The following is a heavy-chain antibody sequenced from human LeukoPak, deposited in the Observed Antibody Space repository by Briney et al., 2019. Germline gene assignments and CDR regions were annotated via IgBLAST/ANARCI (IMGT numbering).Heavy chain of an antibody. CDR3: ARWGYDSSGYSDY. CDR2: IYPSGST. V-gene: IGHV4-39*07. J-gene: IGHJ4*02. Sequence: PSETLSLTCTVSGGSISRINYYWGWIRQPPGKGLEWIGSIYPSGSTYYNPSLKSRVTISVDTSKNQFSLKLSSVTAADTAVYYCARWGYDSSGYSDYWGQGTLVTVSS. CDR1: GGSISRINYY. D-gene: IGHD3-22*01.